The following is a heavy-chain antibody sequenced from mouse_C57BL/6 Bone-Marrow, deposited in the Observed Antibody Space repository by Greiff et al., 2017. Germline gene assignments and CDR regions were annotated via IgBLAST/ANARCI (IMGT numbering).Heavy chain of an antibody. J-gene: IGHJ4*01. CDR2: IDPENGDT. Sequence: VQLQQSGAELVRPGASVKLSCTASGFNIQDDYMHWVKQRPEQGLEWIGWIDPENGDTEYASQFQGKATIPADTSSNTAYRQLSSQTSEDTAVYYWTPHDDAMDDWGQGTSVTGTS. CDR1: GFNIQDDY. V-gene: IGHV14-4*01. CDR3: TPHDDAMDD.